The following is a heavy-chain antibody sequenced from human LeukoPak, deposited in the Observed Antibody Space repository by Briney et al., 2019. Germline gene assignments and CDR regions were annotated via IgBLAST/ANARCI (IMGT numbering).Heavy chain of an antibody. D-gene: IGHD6-6*01. CDR3: ARGSSSSDHLFFDY. Sequence: GASVKVSCKASGYTFTGYYMHWVRQAPGQGLEWMGWINPNSGGTNYAQKFQGRVTMTRDTSISTAYMELSRLRSDDTAVYYCARGSSSSDHLFFDYWGQGTLVTVSS. V-gene: IGHV1-2*02. CDR1: GYTFTGYY. CDR2: INPNSGGT. J-gene: IGHJ4*02.